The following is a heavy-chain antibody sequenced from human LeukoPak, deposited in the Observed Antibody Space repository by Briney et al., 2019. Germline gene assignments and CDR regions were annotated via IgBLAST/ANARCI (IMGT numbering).Heavy chain of an antibody. CDR2: INPNSGGT. CDR3: ARDYGDPTFYYSYYMDV. CDR1: GYTFTGYY. J-gene: IGHJ6*03. V-gene: IGHV1-2*02. Sequence: ASVKVSCKASGYTFTGYYMHWVRQAPGQGLEWMGWINPNSGGTNYAQKFQGRVTMTRDTSISTAYMELSRLRSDDTAVYYCARDYGDPTFYYSYYMDVWGKGTTVTVSS. D-gene: IGHD4-17*01.